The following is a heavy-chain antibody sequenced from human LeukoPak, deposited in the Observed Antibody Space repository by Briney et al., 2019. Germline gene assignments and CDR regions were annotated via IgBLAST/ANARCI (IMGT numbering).Heavy chain of an antibody. CDR2: IYYSGST. J-gene: IGHJ4*02. V-gene: IGHV4-59*01. D-gene: IGHD5-12*01. CDR1: GGSISSYY. Sequence: SETLSLTCTVSGGSISSYYWSWIRQSPGKGLEWIGYIYYSGSTNFNPSLKSRVTISVDTSKNQFSRKLSSVTAADTAVYYCARVSGYDWESFYDYWGQGTLVTVSS. CDR3: ARVSGYDWESFYDY.